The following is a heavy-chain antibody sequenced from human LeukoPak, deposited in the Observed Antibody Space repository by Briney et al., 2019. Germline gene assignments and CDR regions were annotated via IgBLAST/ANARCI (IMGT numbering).Heavy chain of an antibody. D-gene: IGHD2-15*01. CDR1: GLTVSSNY. CDR3: ASTPVPRDMGMVGYYGMDV. V-gene: IGHV3-66*01. J-gene: IGHJ6*02. Sequence: PGGSLRLSCAASGLTVSSNYMSWVRQAPGKGLEWASVIYSGGSTYYADSVKGRFTISRDNSKNTLYLQMNSLRAEDTAVYYCASTPVPRDMGMVGYYGMDVWGQGTTVTVSS. CDR2: IYSGGST.